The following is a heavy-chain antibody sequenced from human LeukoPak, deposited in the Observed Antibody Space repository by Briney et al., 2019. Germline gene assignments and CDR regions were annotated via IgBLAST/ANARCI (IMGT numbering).Heavy chain of an antibody. D-gene: IGHD2-15*01. V-gene: IGHV4-39*01. Sequence: PECLSLTCTLPRDSTTSSSAFSGWIRQHRGKGRECIEIHYYSGKTHYHPAVRSRVTRSVDTSKNQFSLKLSSMTAADTALYYWARVGSCGGGTCAWDYWGRGTLVTVFS. J-gene: IGHJ4*02. CDR3: ARVGSCGGGTCAWDY. CDR2: HYYSGKT. CDR1: RDSTTSSSAF.